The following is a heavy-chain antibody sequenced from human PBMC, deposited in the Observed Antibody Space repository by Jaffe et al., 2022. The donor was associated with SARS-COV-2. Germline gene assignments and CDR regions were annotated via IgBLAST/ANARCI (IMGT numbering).Heavy chain of an antibody. Sequence: EVQLLESGGGLVQPGGSLRLSCAASGFTFSSYAMSWVRQAPGKGLEWVSAISGSGGSTYYADSVKGRFTISRDNSKNTLYLQMNSLRAEDTAVYYCARLRGYSYALDYWGQGTLVTVSS. D-gene: IGHD5-18*01. CDR2: ISGSGGST. V-gene: IGHV3-23*01. J-gene: IGHJ4*02. CDR1: GFTFSSYA. CDR3: ARLRGYSYALDY.